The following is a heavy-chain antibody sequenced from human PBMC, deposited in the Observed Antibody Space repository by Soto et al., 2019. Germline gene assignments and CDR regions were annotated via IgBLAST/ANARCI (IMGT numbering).Heavy chain of an antibody. Sequence: GGSLRLSCAASVFTFNGSVIHLVRQASGKGLEWVGRIRTKPNSYETAYVASVKGRFTISRDDSKNTAYLQMNSLKTDDTAVYYCTSSNLYYWGQGTLVTV. CDR2: IRTKPNSYET. J-gene: IGHJ4*02. CDR1: VFTFNGSV. V-gene: IGHV3-73*01. CDR3: TSSNLYY.